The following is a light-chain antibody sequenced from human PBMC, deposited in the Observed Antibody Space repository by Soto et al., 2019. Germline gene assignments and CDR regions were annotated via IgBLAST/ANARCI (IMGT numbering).Light chain of an antibody. J-gene: IGKJ1*01. V-gene: IGKV1-5*01. Sequence: DIQMTQSPSTLSASVGDRVTITCRTSQIISAWLAWYQQKPGKGPKLLIYDASSLESGVPSRFGGSGSGTEFTLTITSLQPDDFATYYCQQYDPSSPWTFGQGTKVDIK. CDR2: DAS. CDR3: QQYDPSSPWT. CDR1: QIISAW.